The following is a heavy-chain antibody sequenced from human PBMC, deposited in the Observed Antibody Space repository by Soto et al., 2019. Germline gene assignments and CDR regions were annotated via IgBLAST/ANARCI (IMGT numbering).Heavy chain of an antibody. J-gene: IGHJ5*02. CDR1: GGSISSGGYY. D-gene: IGHD6-6*01. V-gene: IGHV4-31*03. Sequence: PSETLSLTCTVSGGSISSGGYYWSWIRQHPGKGLEWIGYIYYIGSTYYNPSLKSRVTISVDTSKNQFSLKLSSVTAADTAVYYCARVVPVLGFDPWGPGTMVTVYS. CDR3: ARVVPVLGFDP. CDR2: IYYIGST.